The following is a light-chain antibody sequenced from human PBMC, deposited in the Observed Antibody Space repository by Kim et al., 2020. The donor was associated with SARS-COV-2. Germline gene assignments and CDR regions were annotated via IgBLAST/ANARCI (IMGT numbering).Light chain of an antibody. CDR1: QSVSSSY. V-gene: IGKV3-20*01. CDR2: GAS. Sequence: EIVLTQSPGTLSLSPGERATLSCRASQSVSSSYLAWYQQKPGQAPRLLIYGASSRATGIPDRFSGSGSGTDFTLTISRLEPEDFAVYYCRQYDSSPWTFGARTTVDIK. J-gene: IGKJ1*01. CDR3: RQYDSSPWT.